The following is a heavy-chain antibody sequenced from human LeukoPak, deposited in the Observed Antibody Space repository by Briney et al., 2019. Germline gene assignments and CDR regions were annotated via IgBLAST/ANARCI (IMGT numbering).Heavy chain of an antibody. CDR1: GFTFSDYY. Sequence: GGSLRLSCAASGFTFSDYYMSWIRQAPGKGLEWVSYISSSGSTIYYADSVKGRFTISRDNSKNTLYLQMNSLRVEDTAVYYCARSRGGFGDYGSWFDPWGQGILVIVSS. CDR3: ARSRGGFGDYGSWFDP. CDR2: ISSSGSTI. V-gene: IGHV3-11*04. J-gene: IGHJ5*02. D-gene: IGHD4-17*01.